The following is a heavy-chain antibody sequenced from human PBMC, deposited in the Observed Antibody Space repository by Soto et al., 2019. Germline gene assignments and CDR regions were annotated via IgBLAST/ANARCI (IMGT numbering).Heavy chain of an antibody. V-gene: IGHV1-46*01. Sequence: GASVKVSCKASGYTFTSYYMHWVRQAPGQGLEWMGIINPSGGSTSYAQKFQGRVTMTRDTSTSTVYMELSSLRSEDTAVYYCASRRLWSGCTYYYYGMDVWGQGTTVTVSS. CDR1: GYTFTSYY. D-gene: IGHD3-3*01. CDR2: INPSGGST. CDR3: ASRRLWSGCTYYYYGMDV. J-gene: IGHJ6*02.